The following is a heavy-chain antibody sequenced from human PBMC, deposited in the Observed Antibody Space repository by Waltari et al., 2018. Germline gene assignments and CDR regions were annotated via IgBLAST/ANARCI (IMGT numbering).Heavy chain of an antibody. CDR1: GYTFISYG. V-gene: IGHV1-18*01. D-gene: IGHD1-26*01. Sequence: QVQLVQSGAEVKKPGASVKVSCTASGYTFISYGISWVRQAPGQGPEGMGWISAYNGNTNYAQKLQVRVTMTTDTSTSTAYMELRSLRSDDTAVYYCARASSGSIWFDPWGQGTLVTVSS. J-gene: IGHJ5*02. CDR2: ISAYNGNT. CDR3: ARASSGSIWFDP.